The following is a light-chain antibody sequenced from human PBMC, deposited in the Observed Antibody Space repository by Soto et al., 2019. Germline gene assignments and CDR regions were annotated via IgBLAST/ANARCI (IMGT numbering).Light chain of an antibody. V-gene: IGLV2-8*01. J-gene: IGLJ1*01. CDR3: SSYTDRKNLV. CDR2: DVT. CDR1: SSDIGGYNS. Sequence: QSALTQSPSASGSPGQSVTISCTGTSSDIGGYNSVSWYQQHPGKAPKVMIYDVTKRPSGVPDRFSGSKSGNTASLTVSALQAEDEADYYCSSYTDRKNLVSGTGTKATVL.